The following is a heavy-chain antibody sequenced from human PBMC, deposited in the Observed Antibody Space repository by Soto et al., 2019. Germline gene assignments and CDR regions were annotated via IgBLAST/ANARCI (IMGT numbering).Heavy chain of an antibody. Sequence: SETLSLTCGVSVGSFNAYFWTWVRQSPGKGLQLIVEIDHTGSARYNPSLSSRLTISVDTSKNQSSLKLTSLPGAETAISSCARVRKERHSYQYALEVCRQGHTVIVSS. J-gene: IGHJ6*01. CDR1: VGSFNAYF. CDR2: IDHTGSA. V-gene: IGHV4-34*01. CDR3: ARVRKERHSYQYALEV. D-gene: IGHD1-1*01.